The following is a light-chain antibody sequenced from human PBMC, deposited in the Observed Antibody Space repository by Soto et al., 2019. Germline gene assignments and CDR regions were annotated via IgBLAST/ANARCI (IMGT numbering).Light chain of an antibody. J-gene: IGKJ3*01. CDR1: QDISIY. CDR2: AAS. CDR3: QQLNNYPMT. Sequence: IQLTQSPSSLSASVGDRVAITCRASQDISIYLAWYQQKPGKAPKLLIYAASTLQSGVPSRFSGSGSGTDFTLTISSLQPEDFATYYCQQLNNYPMTFGPGTKVDIK. V-gene: IGKV1-9*01.